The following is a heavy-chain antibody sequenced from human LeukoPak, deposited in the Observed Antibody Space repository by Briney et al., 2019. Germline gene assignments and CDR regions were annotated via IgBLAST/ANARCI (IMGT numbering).Heavy chain of an antibody. J-gene: IGHJ4*02. Sequence: PGRSLRLSCAASGFTFSSYGMHWVRQAPGKGLEWVAVIWYDGSNKYYADSVKGRFTISRDNSKNTLYLQMNSLRAEDTAVYYCARDPDYYDSSGHFDYWGQGTLVIVSS. D-gene: IGHD3-22*01. CDR2: IWYDGSNK. CDR3: ARDPDYYDSSGHFDY. CDR1: GFTFSSYG. V-gene: IGHV3-33*01.